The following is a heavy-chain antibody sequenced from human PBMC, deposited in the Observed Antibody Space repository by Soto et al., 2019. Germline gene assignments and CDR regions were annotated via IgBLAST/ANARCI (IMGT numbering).Heavy chain of an antibody. CDR1: ESIFRGYG. D-gene: IGHD1-1*01. CDR2: IRFDGSNI. J-gene: IGHJ4*02. CDR3: ARDGVGTTAFWGYLDY. V-gene: IGHV3-33*01. Sequence: QVLLVESGGGVVQPGRSLRLSYAASESIFRGYGMHWVRQAPGKGLEWVAIIRFDGSNINYADFVMGRFTISRDNSKNTLYREMNSLRVEDTAVYYCARDGVGTTAFWGYLDYWGQGTLVTVSS.